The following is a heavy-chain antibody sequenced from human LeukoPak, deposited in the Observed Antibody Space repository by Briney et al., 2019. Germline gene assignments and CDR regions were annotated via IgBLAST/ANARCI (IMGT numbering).Heavy chain of an antibody. CDR3: ARDQQARFLEWPILYGMDV. V-gene: IGHV3-74*01. CDR2: SNGDGSDT. Sequence: GGSLRLSCVASGFIFSNYWMHWVRQTPGEGLVWVSRSNGDGSDTSYADSVKGRFTVSRDNAKNTLYLQMNSLRAEDTAVYYCARDQQARFLEWPILYGMDVWGQGTTVTVSS. CDR1: GFIFSNYW. J-gene: IGHJ6*02. D-gene: IGHD3-3*01.